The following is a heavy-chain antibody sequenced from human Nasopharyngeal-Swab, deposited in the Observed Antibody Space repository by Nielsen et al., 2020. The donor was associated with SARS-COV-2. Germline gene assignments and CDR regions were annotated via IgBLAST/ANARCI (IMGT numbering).Heavy chain of an antibody. Sequence: GESLKISCAASGFTFTNYWMSWFRQAPGKGLEWVANINQDESVKYYVDSVKGRFTVSRDNAKDSLYLQMNSLRIEVTAVYFCARLGYSSSSTDYWGQGTLFTVSS. J-gene: IGHJ4*02. CDR3: ARLGYSSSSTDY. CDR2: INQDESVK. V-gene: IGHV3-7*01. D-gene: IGHD6-6*01. CDR1: GFTFTNYW.